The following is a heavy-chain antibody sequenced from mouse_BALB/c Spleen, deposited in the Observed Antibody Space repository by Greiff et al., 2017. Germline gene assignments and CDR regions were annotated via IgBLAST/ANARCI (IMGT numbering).Heavy chain of an antibody. Sequence: EVKLVESGGGLVKPGGSLKLSCAASGFTFSSYTMSWVRQTPEKRLEWVAYISNGGGSTYYPDTVKGRFTISRDNAKNTLYLQMSSLKSEDTAMYYCARHGKLSWFAYWGQGTLVTVSA. CDR2: ISNGGGST. V-gene: IGHV5-12-2*01. CDR1: GFTFSSYT. D-gene: IGHD4-1*01. J-gene: IGHJ3*01. CDR3: ARHGKLSWFAY.